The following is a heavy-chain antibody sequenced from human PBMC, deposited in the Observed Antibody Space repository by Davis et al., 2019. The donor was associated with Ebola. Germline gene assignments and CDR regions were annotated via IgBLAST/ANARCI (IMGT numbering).Heavy chain of an antibody. V-gene: IGHV4-31*03. CDR2: IYYSGST. D-gene: IGHD6-19*01. Sequence: PSETLSLTCTVSGGSISSGGYHWSWIRQHPGKGLEWIGYIYYSGSTYYNPSLKSRVIISVDTPKNQFSLKLSSVTAADTAVYYCARCSGGYYYYMDVWGKGTTVTVSS. J-gene: IGHJ6*03. CDR3: ARCSGGYYYYMDV. CDR1: GGSISSGGYH.